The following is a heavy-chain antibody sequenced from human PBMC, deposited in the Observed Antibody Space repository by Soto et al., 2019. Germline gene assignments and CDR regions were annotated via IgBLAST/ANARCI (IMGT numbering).Heavy chain of an antibody. Sequence: QLQLQESGSRLVKPSQTVSLTCAVSGDSISSGGSSWNWIRQPPGKGLEWIGYSYDTGRTYYNPSLKSQVTIQVDTPKNQFSLNLSSVTVPDTAVYYCARGTQSYFDTRGYPTGPHCAFDLWGQGTMVTVSS. J-gene: IGHJ3*01. CDR2: SYDTGRT. V-gene: IGHV4-30-2*01. D-gene: IGHD3-22*01. CDR3: ARGTQSYFDTRGYPTGPHCAFDL. CDR1: GDSISSGGSS.